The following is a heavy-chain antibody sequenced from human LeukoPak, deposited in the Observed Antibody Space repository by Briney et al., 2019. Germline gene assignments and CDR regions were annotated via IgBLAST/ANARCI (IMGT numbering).Heavy chain of an antibody. Sequence: PSETLSLTCTVSGGSISSSSYYWGWIRQPPGKGLEWIGSIYYSGSTYYNPSLKSRVTISVDTSKNQFSLKLSSVTAADTAVYYCARSEWFGEFEEPSWDQGTLVTVSS. CDR3: ARSEWFGEFEEPS. J-gene: IGHJ5*02. V-gene: IGHV4-39*07. CDR1: GGSISSSSYY. D-gene: IGHD3-10*01. CDR2: IYYSGST.